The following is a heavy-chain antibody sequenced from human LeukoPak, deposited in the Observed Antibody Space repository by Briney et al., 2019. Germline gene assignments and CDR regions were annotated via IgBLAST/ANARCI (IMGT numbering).Heavy chain of an antibody. V-gene: IGHV1-69*10. Sequence: SVKVSCKASGGTFSSYAISWVRQAPGQGLEWMGGIIPILGIANYAQKFQGRVTITADKSASTAYMELSSLRSEDTAVYYCAREGTYYDSSGYSFDYWGQGTLVTVSS. CDR1: GGTFSSYA. J-gene: IGHJ4*02. CDR2: IIPILGIA. CDR3: AREGTYYDSSGYSFDY. D-gene: IGHD3-22*01.